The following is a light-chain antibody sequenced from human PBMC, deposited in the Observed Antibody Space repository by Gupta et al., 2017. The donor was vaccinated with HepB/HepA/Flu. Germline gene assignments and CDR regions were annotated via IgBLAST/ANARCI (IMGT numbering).Light chain of an antibody. CDR1: RSTIGNNY. J-gene: IGLJ2*01. Sequence: QSVFTPPHSVSAAPGQKVSISCSGSRSTIGNNYVSWYQQLPGTAPKLLIYDNNKRPSGIPDRFSCSKSGTSATLGITGLQTGDEADYYCGTWDSSLSAVVFGGGTKLTVL. CDR3: GTWDSSLSAVV. V-gene: IGLV1-51*01. CDR2: DNN.